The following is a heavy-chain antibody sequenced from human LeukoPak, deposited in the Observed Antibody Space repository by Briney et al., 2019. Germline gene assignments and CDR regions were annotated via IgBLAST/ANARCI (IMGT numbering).Heavy chain of an antibody. D-gene: IGHD4-17*01. J-gene: IGHJ4*02. Sequence: GGSLRLSCAASGFTFSSYSMNWVRQAPGKGLEWVAVISYDGSNKYYADSVKGRFTISRDNSKNTLYLQMNSLRAEDTAVYYCAKDQNTVTDLGFDYWGQGTLVTVSS. CDR2: ISYDGSNK. CDR3: AKDQNTVTDLGFDY. CDR1: GFTFSSYS. V-gene: IGHV3-30*18.